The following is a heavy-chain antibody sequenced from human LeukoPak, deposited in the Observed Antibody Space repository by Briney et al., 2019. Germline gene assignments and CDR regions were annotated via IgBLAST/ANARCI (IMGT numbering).Heavy chain of an antibody. D-gene: IGHD6-6*01. V-gene: IGHV4-59*01. Sequence: PSETLSLTCTVSGGSISSYYWSWIRQPPGKGLEWIGYIYYSGSTNYNPSLKSRVTISVDTAKNQFSLKLSSVTAADTAVYYRARSIAARRYNWFDPWGQRTLVTVSS. CDR3: ARSIAARRYNWFDP. J-gene: IGHJ5*02. CDR1: GGSISSYY. CDR2: IYYSGST.